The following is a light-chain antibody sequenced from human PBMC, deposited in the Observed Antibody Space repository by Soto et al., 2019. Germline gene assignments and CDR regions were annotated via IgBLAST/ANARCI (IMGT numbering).Light chain of an antibody. Sequence: EIVLTQSPSTLSLSPGERATLSCRASQSVSSYLAWYQQKPGQAPRLLIYDTSNRATGIPASFIGSGSVTDFTLPISSLEPEDFVVYFCQQRSNWPPYAFGQGTKVEIK. J-gene: IGKJ2*01. CDR1: QSVSSY. CDR3: QQRSNWPPYA. V-gene: IGKV3-11*01. CDR2: DTS.